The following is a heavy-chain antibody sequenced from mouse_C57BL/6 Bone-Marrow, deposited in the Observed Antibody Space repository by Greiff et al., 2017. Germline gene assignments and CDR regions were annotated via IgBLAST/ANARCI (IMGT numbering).Heavy chain of an antibody. CDR1: GFTFSSYA. CDR3: ARGVVAPGWYFDV. J-gene: IGHJ1*03. V-gene: IGHV5-4*03. CDR2: ISDGGSYT. D-gene: IGHD1-1*01. Sequence: EVKLMESGGGLVKPGGSLKLSCAASGFTFSSYAMSWVRQTPEKRLEWVATISDGGSYTYYPDNVKGRFTISRDNAKNNLYLQMSHLKSEDTAMYYCARGVVAPGWYFDVWGTGTTGTVSA.